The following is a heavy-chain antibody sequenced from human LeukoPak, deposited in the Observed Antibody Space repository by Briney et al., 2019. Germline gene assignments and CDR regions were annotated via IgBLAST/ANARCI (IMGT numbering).Heavy chain of an antibody. CDR3: ARDHYGGWPQFFH. D-gene: IGHD2-21*01. V-gene: IGHV4-59*01. CDR1: GGSISSSY. J-gene: IGHJ4*02. Sequence: WETVSLTCTVSGGSISSSYCSWIRQPPGKGLEWIGYIYYSGSTNYNPSLKSRVTISVDTSKNQFSLRLTSVTAADTAVYYCARDHYGGWPQFFHWGQGALVTVSS. CDR2: IYYSGST.